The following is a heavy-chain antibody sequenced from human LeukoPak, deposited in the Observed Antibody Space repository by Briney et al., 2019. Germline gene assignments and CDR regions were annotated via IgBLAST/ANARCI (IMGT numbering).Heavy chain of an antibody. J-gene: IGHJ6*03. CDR2: ISAYNGDT. CDR1: GYTFTSYG. D-gene: IGHD3-16*01. CDR3: ARDLKGVSYYYYYMDV. Sequence: ASVKVSCKASGYTFTSYGISWVRQAPGQGLEWMGWISAYNGDTNYAQKLQDRVTMTTDTSTSTAYMELRSLRSEDTAVYYCARDLKGVSYYYYYMDVWGKGTTVTVSS. V-gene: IGHV1-18*01.